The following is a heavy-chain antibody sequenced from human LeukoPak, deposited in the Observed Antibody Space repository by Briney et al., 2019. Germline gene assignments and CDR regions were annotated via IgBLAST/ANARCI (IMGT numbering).Heavy chain of an antibody. Sequence: PGGSLRLSCATAGFTFSTFGIHWVRQTPGKGLEWAAAIQSGGSKQYYGDSVKGRFTISRDSSKNMVYLQMNSLRDEDTAVYYCARDVDTSSHSSQLDPWGQGTLVTVSS. CDR1: GFTFSTFG. V-gene: IGHV3-33*01. J-gene: IGHJ5*02. D-gene: IGHD5-18*01. CDR2: IQSGGSKQ. CDR3: ARDVDTSSHSSQLDP.